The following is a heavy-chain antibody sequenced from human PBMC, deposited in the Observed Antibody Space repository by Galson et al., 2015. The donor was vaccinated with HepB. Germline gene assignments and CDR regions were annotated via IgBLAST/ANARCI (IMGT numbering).Heavy chain of an antibody. CDR1: GFTFSRYT. Sequence: SLRLSCAASGFTFSRYTMNWVRQAPGKGLEWVGRIKSKTDGETTDYAAPVKGGFTISRDDSKNRLYLQMNSLKTEDTAVYYCTTDVYYSTYWSWLDPWGQGTLVTVSS. J-gene: IGHJ5*02. V-gene: IGHV3-15*07. D-gene: IGHD2-8*02. CDR2: IKSKTDGETT. CDR3: TTDVYYSTYWSWLDP.